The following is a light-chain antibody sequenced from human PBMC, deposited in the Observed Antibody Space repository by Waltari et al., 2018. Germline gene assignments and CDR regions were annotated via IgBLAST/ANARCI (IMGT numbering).Light chain of an antibody. Sequence: IVLTQSPGTLSLSPGERATLSCRASQSVSRTLAWYQQKPGQAPRPLIYGASTRAAGIPDRISGSGSGTDFSLTISRLEPEDFAVYYCQNYVRLPGTFGQGTKVEIK. CDR2: GAS. V-gene: IGKV3-20*01. CDR1: QSVSRT. J-gene: IGKJ1*01. CDR3: QNYVRLPGT.